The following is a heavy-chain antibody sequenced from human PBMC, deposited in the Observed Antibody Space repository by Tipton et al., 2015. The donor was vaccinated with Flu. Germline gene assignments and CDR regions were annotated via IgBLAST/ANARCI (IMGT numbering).Heavy chain of an antibody. V-gene: IGHV4-59*08. CDR3: ARHPSASTSPFDP. CDR1: GGSISSYY. J-gene: IGHJ5*02. D-gene: IGHD4-11*01. Sequence: TLSLTCTVSGGSISSYYWSWIRQPPGKGLEWIGYIFYSGSTNYNPSLKSRVTISVDTCKNQFSLKLSSVTAAETAVYYCARHPSASTSPFDPWGQGTLVTGSS. CDR2: IFYSGST.